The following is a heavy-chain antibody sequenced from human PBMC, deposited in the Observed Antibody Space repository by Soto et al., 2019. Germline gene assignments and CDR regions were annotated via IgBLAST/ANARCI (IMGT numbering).Heavy chain of an antibody. V-gene: IGHV4-59*01. J-gene: IGHJ6*02. CDR2: IYNSGST. Sequence: PSETLSLTCTVSGGSISSYYWSWIRRPPGKGLEWIGYIYNSGSTHSNPSLQSRVTISVDTSKNQFSLKLSSVTAADTCIYYCARARITMVREVIKYNMDVWGQGTTVTVSS. D-gene: IGHD3-10*01. CDR1: GGSISSYY. CDR3: ARARITMVREVIKYNMDV.